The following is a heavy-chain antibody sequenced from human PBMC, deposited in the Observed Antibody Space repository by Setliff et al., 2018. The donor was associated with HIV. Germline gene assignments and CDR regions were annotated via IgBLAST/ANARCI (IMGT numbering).Heavy chain of an antibody. D-gene: IGHD1-26*01. J-gene: IGHJ4*01. CDR1: HYSISDSYY. Sequence: PSETLSLTCLVSHYSISDSYYWGWVRQPPGKGLEWIGSVYYLGNTYHNPSLRSRLSLSIDRSHQSFSFQLTSVSAADTAMYYCAGGQWEGLHAYFFDVWGHGMLVTVSS. CDR2: VYYLGNT. V-gene: IGHV4-38-2*01. CDR3: AGGQWEGLHAYFFDV.